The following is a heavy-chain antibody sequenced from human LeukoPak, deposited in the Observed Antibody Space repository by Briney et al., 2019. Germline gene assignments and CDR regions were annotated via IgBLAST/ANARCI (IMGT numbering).Heavy chain of an antibody. CDR1: GFTFSSSW. CDR3: ARDYPSY. J-gene: IGHJ4*02. V-gene: IGHV3-74*01. Sequence: GGSLRLSCVASGFTFSSSWMHWVRRAPGKGLVWVSRINTDGKTTTYADSVKGRFTISRDNTKNTLYLQMNSLNAEDTALYYCARDYPSYWGQGTLVTVSA. CDR2: INTDGKTT.